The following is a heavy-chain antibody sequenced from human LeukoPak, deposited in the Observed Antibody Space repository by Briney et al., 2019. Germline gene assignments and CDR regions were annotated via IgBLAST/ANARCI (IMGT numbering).Heavy chain of an antibody. CDR3: ARCPPGYIVGAEMNWFDP. CDR2: TYHSGST. CDR1: GYSISSGYY. J-gene: IGHJ5*02. D-gene: IGHD1-26*01. Sequence: PSETLSLTCTVSGYSISSGYYWAWIRQPPGKGLEWFGSTYHSGSTYYNPPLKSRVTISVDTSKNQFSLRLSSVTAADPAVYYCARCPPGYIVGAEMNWFDPWGQGTLVTVSS. V-gene: IGHV4-38-2*02.